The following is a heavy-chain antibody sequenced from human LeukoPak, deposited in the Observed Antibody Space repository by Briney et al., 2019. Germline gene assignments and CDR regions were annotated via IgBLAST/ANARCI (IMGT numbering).Heavy chain of an antibody. CDR2: INHSGST. D-gene: IGHD6-19*01. CDR1: GGSFSGYY. CDR3: ARGKYSSGWYSAFDI. J-gene: IGHJ3*02. Sequence: SETLSVTCAVYGGSFSGYYWSWIRQPPGKGLEWIGEINHSGSTNYNPSLKSRVTISVDTSKNQFSLKLSSVTAADTAVYYCARGKYSSGWYSAFDIWGQGTMVTVSS. V-gene: IGHV4-34*01.